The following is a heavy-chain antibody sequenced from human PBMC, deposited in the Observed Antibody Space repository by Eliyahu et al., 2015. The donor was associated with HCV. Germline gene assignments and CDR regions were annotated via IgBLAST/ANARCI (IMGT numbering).Heavy chain of an antibody. J-gene: IGHJ3*02. CDR1: GYIFTSHY. CDR2: INPSSGAT. CDR3: ARENDKPLDI. D-gene: IGHD3-22*01. Sequence: QVQLVQSGAEVKKPGASVKVSXKASGYIFTSHYVHWVRXAPGXGLQWMGVINPSSGATSYAQKFQGRVTMTRDTSTSTVYMDLSSLRSEDTAIYYCARENDKPLDIWGQGTVVTVSS. V-gene: IGHV1-46*01.